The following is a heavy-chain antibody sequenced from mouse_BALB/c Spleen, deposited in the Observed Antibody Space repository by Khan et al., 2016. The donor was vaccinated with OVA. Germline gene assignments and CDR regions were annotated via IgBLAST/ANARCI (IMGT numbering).Heavy chain of an antibody. CDR3: ARIFIGTTDYAMDY. CDR1: GFSLTSYG. J-gene: IGHJ4*01. D-gene: IGHD2-14*01. Sequence: VQLVESGPGLVQPSQSLSITCTVSGFSLTSYGVHWVRQPPGKGLEWLGVIWSGGSTDYNAAFISRLSISKDNSKSQVFFKMNSLQANDTAIYYCARIFIGTTDYAMDYWGQGTSVTVSS. CDR2: IWSGGST. V-gene: IGHV2-2*02.